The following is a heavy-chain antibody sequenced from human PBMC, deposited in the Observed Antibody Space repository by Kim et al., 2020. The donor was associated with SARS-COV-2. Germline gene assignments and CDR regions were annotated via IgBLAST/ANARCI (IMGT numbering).Heavy chain of an antibody. D-gene: IGHD3-10*01. Sequence: SETLSLTCAVYGGSFSGYYWSWIRQPPGKGLEWIGEINHSGSTNYNPSLKSRVTISVDTSKNQFSLKLSSVTAADTAVYYCARGWRVRGPRVFNYWGQGTLVTVSS. CDR3: ARGWRVRGPRVFNY. CDR2: INHSGST. CDR1: GGSFSGYY. V-gene: IGHV4-34*01. J-gene: IGHJ4*02.